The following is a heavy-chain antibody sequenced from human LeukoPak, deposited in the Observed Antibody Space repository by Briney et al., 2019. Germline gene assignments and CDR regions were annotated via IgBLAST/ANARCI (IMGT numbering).Heavy chain of an antibody. CDR3: AKSSYYDSSGYYREYYFDY. Sequence: PGGSLRPSCAASGFTFSSYAMSWVRQAPGKGLEWVSSASGSGGSTYYADSVKGRFTISRDNSKSTLFLQMNSLRAEDTAVYYCAKSSYYDSSGYYREYYFDYWGQGTLVTVSS. J-gene: IGHJ4*02. CDR1: GFTFSSYA. CDR2: ASGSGGST. V-gene: IGHV3-23*01. D-gene: IGHD3-22*01.